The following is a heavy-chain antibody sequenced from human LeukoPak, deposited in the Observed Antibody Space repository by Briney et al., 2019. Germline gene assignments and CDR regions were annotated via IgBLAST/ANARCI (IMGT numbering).Heavy chain of an antibody. CDR2: FDPEDGET. V-gene: IGHV1-24*01. D-gene: IGHD3-22*01. Sequence: ASAKVSCKVSGYTLTELSMHWVRQAPGKGLEWMGGFDPEDGETIYAQKFQGRVTMTEDTSTDTAYMELSSLRSEDTAVYYCATGLVVIAAFDIWGQGTMVTVSS. J-gene: IGHJ3*02. CDR3: ATGLVVIAAFDI. CDR1: GYTLTELS.